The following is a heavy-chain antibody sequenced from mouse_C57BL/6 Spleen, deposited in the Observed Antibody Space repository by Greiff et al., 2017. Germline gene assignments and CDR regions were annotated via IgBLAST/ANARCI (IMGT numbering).Heavy chain of an antibody. CDR3: VRGDGYFFAY. CDR1: GFSFNTYA. V-gene: IGHV10-1*01. D-gene: IGHD2-3*01. Sequence: EADGGLVQPKGSLKLSCAASGFSFNTYAMNWVRQAPGKGLEWVARIRSKSNNYATYYADSVKDRFTISRDDSESMLYLQMNNLKTEDTAMYYCVRGDGYFFAYGGQGTLGTVSA. CDR2: IRSKSNNYAT. J-gene: IGHJ3*01.